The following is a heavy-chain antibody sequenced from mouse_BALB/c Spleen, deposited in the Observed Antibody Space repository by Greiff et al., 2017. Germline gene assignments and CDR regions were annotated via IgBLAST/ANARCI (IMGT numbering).Heavy chain of an antibody. V-gene: IGHV5-4*02. CDR1: GFTFSDYY. Sequence: DVHLVESGGGLVKPGGSLKLSCAASGFTFSDYYLYWVRQTPEKSLEWVATISDGGSYTYYPDSVKGRFTISRDTAKNNLYQQMSSLKSEDAAMYYCASGYSYAMDYWGQGTSVTVSS. CDR3: ASGYSYAMDY. CDR2: ISDGGSYT. J-gene: IGHJ4*01. D-gene: IGHD1-2*01.